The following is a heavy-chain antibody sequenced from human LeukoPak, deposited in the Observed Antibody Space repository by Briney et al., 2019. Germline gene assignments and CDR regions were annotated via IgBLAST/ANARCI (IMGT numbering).Heavy chain of an antibody. J-gene: IGHJ4*02. Sequence: GGSLRLSCAASGFTFSDYYMSWIRQAPGKGLEWVSYISGSGTTIYNADSVEGRFTISRDNAKNSLYLQMNSLRAEDTAVYYCARVGYSYGNNFDSWGQGALITVSS. CDR1: GFTFSDYY. V-gene: IGHV3-11*01. CDR2: ISGSGTTI. D-gene: IGHD5-18*01. CDR3: ARVGYSYGNNFDS.